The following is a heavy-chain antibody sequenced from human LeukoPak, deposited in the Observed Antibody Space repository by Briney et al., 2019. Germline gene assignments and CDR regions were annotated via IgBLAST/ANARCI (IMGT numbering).Heavy chain of an antibody. D-gene: IGHD6-13*01. CDR1: GGTFSSYA. V-gene: IGHV1-69*04. CDR3: ASAAAYKSRYYYYGMDV. Sequence: SVKVSCKASGGTFSSYAISWVRQAPGQGLEWMGRIIPIFGIASYAQKFQGRVTITADKSTSTAYMELSSLRSEDTAVYYCASAAAYKSRYYYYGMDVWGQGTTVTVSS. CDR2: IIPIFGIA. J-gene: IGHJ6*02.